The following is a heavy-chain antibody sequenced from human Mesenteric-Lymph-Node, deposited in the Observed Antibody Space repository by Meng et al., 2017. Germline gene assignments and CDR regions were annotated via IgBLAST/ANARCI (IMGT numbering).Heavy chain of an antibody. D-gene: IGHD1-26*01. CDR3: AREIVRTRGDALDV. CDR1: GFTFSEYE. Sequence: GESLKISCAASGFTFSEYEMNWVRQAPGRGLEWISYIYTSGGHRYADSVKCRFTSSRDNAKNSLYLQMNSLRAEHTAVYYCAREIVRTRGDALDVWGQGTMVTVSS. CDR2: IYTSGGHR. V-gene: IGHV3-48*03. J-gene: IGHJ3*01.